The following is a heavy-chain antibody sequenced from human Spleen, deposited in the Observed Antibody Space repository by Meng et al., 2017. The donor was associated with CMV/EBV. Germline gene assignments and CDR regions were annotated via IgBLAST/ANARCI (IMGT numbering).Heavy chain of an antibody. Sequence: LRLSCTVSGGSISSGGYYWSWIRQHPGKGLEWIGYIYYSGSTYYNPSLKSRVTISVDTSKNQFSLKLSSVTAADTAVYYCAREDYDFWSGYSYYGMDVWGQGTTVTVSS. CDR1: GGSISSGGYY. J-gene: IGHJ6*02. D-gene: IGHD3-3*01. CDR2: IYYSGST. CDR3: AREDYDFWSGYSYYGMDV. V-gene: IGHV4-31*03.